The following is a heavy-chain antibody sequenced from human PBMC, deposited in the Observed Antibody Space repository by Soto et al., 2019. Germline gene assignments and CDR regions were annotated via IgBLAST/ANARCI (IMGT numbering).Heavy chain of an antibody. CDR3: ARFYYDSSGYLPPPYYYYYGMDV. CDR2: IKQDGSEK. D-gene: IGHD3-22*01. J-gene: IGHJ6*02. V-gene: IGHV3-7*04. Sequence: PGGSLRLSCAASGVTFRSYWMSWVRQAPGKGLEWVANIKQDGSEKYYVDSVKGRFTISRDNAKNSLYLQMNSLRAEDTAVYYCARFYYDSSGYLPPPYYYYYGMDVWGQGTTVTISS. CDR1: GVTFRSYW.